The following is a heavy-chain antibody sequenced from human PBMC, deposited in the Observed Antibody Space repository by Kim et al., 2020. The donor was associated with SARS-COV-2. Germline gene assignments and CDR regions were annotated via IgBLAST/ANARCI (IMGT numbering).Heavy chain of an antibody. Sequence: GGSLRLSCAASGFTFSSYGMHWVRQAPGKGLEWVAVISYDGSNKYYADSVKGRFTISRDNSKNTLYLQMNSLRAEDTAVDYCGKELDRYSSGWYYFDYWGQGTLVTVSS. D-gene: IGHD6-19*01. CDR3: GKELDRYSSGWYYFDY. CDR2: ISYDGSNK. J-gene: IGHJ4*02. V-gene: IGHV3-30*18. CDR1: GFTFSSYG.